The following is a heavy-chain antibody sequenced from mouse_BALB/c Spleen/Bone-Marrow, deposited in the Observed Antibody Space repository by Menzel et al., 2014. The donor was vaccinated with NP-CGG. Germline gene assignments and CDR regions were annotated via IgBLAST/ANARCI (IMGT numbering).Heavy chain of an antibody. CDR2: INPYNDGT. D-gene: IGHD1-1*01. J-gene: IGHJ2*01. Sequence: VQLKHSGPELIKPGASVKMSCKASGYTFTTYVIHWVKQKPGQGLEWIGYINPYNDGTKYNEKFKGKATLTSDKSSSTAYMELSSLTSEDSAVYYCAKDYGSRNFDYWGQGTTLTVSS. CDR1: GYTFTTYV. CDR3: AKDYGSRNFDY. V-gene: IGHV1-14*01.